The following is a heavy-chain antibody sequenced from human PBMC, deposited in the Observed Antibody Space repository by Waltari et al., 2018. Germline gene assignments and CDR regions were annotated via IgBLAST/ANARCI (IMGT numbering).Heavy chain of an antibody. Sequence: EVQLVESGGGLVKPGGSLRLYCAASGFTFSSYSMNWVRQAPGKGLEWGSSISSSSSYIYYADSVKGRFTISRDNAKNSLYLQMNSLRAEDTAVYYCASLRGGDFDYWGQGTLVTVSS. V-gene: IGHV3-21*01. CDR3: ASLRGGDFDY. CDR1: GFTFSSYS. J-gene: IGHJ4*02. D-gene: IGHD2-21*01. CDR2: ISSSSSYI.